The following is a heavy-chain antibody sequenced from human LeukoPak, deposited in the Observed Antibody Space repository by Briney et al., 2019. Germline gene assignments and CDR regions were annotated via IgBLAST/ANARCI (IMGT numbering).Heavy chain of an antibody. D-gene: IGHD1-26*01. CDR2: IIPILGTA. Sequence: VASVKVSCKASGGTFSSYAVSWVRQAPGQGLEWMGRIIPILGTANYAQKFQGRVTITADKSTSTAYMELSSLRSEDTAVYYCARAHQTVGARTWGQGTLVTVSS. CDR3: ARAHQTVGART. CDR1: GGTFSSYA. J-gene: IGHJ5*02. V-gene: IGHV1-69*04.